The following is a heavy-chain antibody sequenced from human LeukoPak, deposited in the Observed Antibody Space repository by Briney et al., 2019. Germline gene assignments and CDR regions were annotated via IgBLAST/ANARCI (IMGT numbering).Heavy chain of an antibody. Sequence: GRSLRLSCAASGFTFSSYGMHWVRQAPGKGLEWVAVIWYDGSNKYYADSGKGRFTISRDNSKNTLYLQMNSLRAEDTAVYYCAKISDYGDYVAYWGQGTLVTVSS. J-gene: IGHJ4*02. CDR1: GFTFSSYG. V-gene: IGHV3-33*06. D-gene: IGHD4-17*01. CDR3: AKISDYGDYVAY. CDR2: IWYDGSNK.